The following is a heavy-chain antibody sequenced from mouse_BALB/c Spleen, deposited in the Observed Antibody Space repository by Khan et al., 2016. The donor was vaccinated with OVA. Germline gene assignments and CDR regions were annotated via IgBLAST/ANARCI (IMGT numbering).Heavy chain of an antibody. J-gene: IGHJ2*01. Sequence: QVQLKESGAELAKPGASVKMSCKASGYTFTSYWMHWIKQRPGQGLEWIGYINPTSGYTDYNQKFKDKATLTADKSSSTAYMQMNSLTSDDSAVYYCARDRSDYGGQGTTLTVSS. CDR1: GYTFTSYW. CDR2: INPTSGYT. V-gene: IGHV1-7*01. CDR3: ARDRSDY.